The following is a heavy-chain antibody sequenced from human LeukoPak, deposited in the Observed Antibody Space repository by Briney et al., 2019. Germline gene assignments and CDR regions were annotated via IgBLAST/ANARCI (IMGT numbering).Heavy chain of an antibody. J-gene: IGHJ3*02. CDR1: GFTVSSNY. D-gene: IGHD2-15*01. CDR3: ARDSSGRCSGGSCYSVDVFDI. CDR2: IYSGGST. Sequence: GGSLRLSCAASGFTVSSNYMSWVRQAPGKGLEWVSVIYSGGSTYYAESVKGRFTISRDNSKNMLYLQMNSLRAEDTAVYYCARDSSGRCSGGSCYSVDVFDIWGQGTMVTVSS. V-gene: IGHV3-53*01.